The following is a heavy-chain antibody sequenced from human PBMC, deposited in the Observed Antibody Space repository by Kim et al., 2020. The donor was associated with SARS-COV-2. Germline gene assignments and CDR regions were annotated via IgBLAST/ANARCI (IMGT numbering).Heavy chain of an antibody. CDR3: ARAVLGYCSGGSCYGGY. J-gene: IGHJ4*02. Sequence: ASVKVSCKASGYTFTGYYMHWVRQAPGQGLEWMGWINPNSGGTNYAQKFQGRVTMTRDTSISTAYMELSRLRSDDTAVYYCARAVLGYCSGGSCYGGYWGQGTLVTVSS. CDR1: GYTFTGYY. V-gene: IGHV1-2*02. CDR2: INPNSGGT. D-gene: IGHD2-15*01.